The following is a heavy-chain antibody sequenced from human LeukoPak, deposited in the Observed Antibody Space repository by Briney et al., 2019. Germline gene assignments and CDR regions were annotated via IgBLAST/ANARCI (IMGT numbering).Heavy chain of an antibody. V-gene: IGHV4-34*01. CDR3: GSEPRKMITFGGARDI. D-gene: IGHD3-16*01. CDR2: INHSGST. CDR1: GGSFSGYY. J-gene: IGHJ3*02. Sequence: SETLSLTCAVYGGSFSGYYWSWIRQPPGKGLEWIGEINHSGSTNYNPSLKSRVTISVDTSKNQFSLKLSSVTAADTAVYYCGSEPRKMITFGGARDIWGQGTMVNVSS.